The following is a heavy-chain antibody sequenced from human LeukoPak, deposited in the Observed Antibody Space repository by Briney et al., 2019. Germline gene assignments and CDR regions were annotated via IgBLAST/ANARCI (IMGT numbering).Heavy chain of an antibody. CDR2: IIPIFGTA. Sequence: SVKVSCKASGGTFSSYAISWVRQAPGQGLEWVGGIIPIFGTANYAQKFQGRVTITTDESTSTAHMELSSLRSEDTAMYYCASLSMVRGVPRSDYWGQGTLVTLSS. CDR3: ASLSMVRGVPRSDY. J-gene: IGHJ4*02. V-gene: IGHV1-69*05. D-gene: IGHD3-10*01. CDR1: GGTFSSYA.